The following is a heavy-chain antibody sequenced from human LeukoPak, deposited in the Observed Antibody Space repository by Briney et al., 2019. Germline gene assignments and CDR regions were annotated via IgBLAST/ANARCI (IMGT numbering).Heavy chain of an antibody. J-gene: IGHJ4*02. D-gene: IGHD7-27*01. Sequence: GASVKVSCKASGYTFTAYYIHWVRQAPGQGLEWMGWINPNTGGTNYAQKFQGRVTITRDTSINTAYMDLSRLTSDDTALYFRARDHNSENWGSLGGWGQGTLVTVSS. CDR1: GYTFTAYY. V-gene: IGHV1-2*02. CDR2: INPNTGGT. CDR3: ARDHNSENWGSLGG.